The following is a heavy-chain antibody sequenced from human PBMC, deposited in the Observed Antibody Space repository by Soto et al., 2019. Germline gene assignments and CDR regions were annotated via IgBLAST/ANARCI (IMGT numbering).Heavy chain of an antibody. CDR2: ISAYNGNT. CDR1: GYTFTSYG. CDR3: ARVGITMVRGVGYGMDV. D-gene: IGHD3-10*01. Sequence: VQLVQSGAEVKKPGASVKVSCKASGYTFTSYGISWVRQAPGQGLEWMGWISAYNGNTNYAQKLQGRVTMTTDTATSTAYMELRSLRSDDTAVYYCARVGITMVRGVGYGMDVWGQGTTVTVSS. V-gene: IGHV1-18*01. J-gene: IGHJ6*02.